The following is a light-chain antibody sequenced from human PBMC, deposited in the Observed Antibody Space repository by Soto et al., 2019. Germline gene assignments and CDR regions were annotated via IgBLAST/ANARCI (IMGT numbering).Light chain of an antibody. J-gene: IGLJ2*01. CDR3: SALDDSLNGPV. CDR1: SSPIETKT. CDR2: SNN. V-gene: IGLV1-44*01. Sequence: QLVLTQPPSASGTPGQRVTMSCSGSSSPIETKTVNWYQQVPGTAPKLLLYSNNQRPSGVPDRFSGSKSGTSATLAISGLQSEDEADYYCSALDDSLNGPVFGGGTKLTVL.